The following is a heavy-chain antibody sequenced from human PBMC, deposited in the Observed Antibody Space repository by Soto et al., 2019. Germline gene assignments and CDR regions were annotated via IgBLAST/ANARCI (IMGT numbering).Heavy chain of an antibody. D-gene: IGHD6-19*01. CDR2: INPNSGGT. CDR3: ARGTAGMDDAFDI. V-gene: IGHV1-2*04. CDR1: GYTFTGSY. Sequence: ASVKVSCKASGYTFTGSYMHWVRQAPGQGLEWMGWINPNSGGTNYAQKFQGWVTMTRDTSISTAYMELSRLRSDDTAVYYCARGTAGMDDAFDIWGQGTMVTVSS. J-gene: IGHJ3*02.